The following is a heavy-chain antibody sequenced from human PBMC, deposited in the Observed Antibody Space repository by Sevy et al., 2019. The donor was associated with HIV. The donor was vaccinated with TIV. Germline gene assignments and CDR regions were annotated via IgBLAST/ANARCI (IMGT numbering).Heavy chain of an antibody. V-gene: IGHV3-23*01. CDR2: ITGNGDST. CDR1: GFTLISYA. CDR3: ARDEFIVGPILGAFPI. J-gene: IGHJ3*02. D-gene: IGHD1-26*01. Sequence: GGSLRLSCKASGFTLISYAMSWVRQAPGEGLEWVSTITGNGDSTYYADSVKGRFTTSRDNSKNTLFLQMNSLTAEDTAVYYCARDEFIVGPILGAFPIWGQGTMVTVSS.